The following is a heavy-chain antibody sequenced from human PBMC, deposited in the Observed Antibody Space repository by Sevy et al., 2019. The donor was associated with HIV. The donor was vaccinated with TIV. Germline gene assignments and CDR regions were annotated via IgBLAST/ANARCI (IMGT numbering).Heavy chain of an antibody. CDR3: AKALRATRTNSYGMDV. CDR1: GFTFDDYT. Sequence: GGSLRLSCAASGFTFDDYTMHWVRQAPGKGLEWVSLISWDGGSTYYADSVKGRFTISRDNSKNSLYLQMNSLRTEDTALYYCAKALRATRTNSYGMDVWGQGTTVTVSS. J-gene: IGHJ6*02. CDR2: ISWDGGST. V-gene: IGHV3-43*01. D-gene: IGHD1-1*01.